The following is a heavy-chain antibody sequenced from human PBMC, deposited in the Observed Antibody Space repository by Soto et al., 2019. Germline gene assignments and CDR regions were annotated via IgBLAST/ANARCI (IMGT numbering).Heavy chain of an antibody. CDR2: ISSSGSTI. CDR1: GFTFSSYE. Sequence: PGGSLRLSCAASGFTFSSYEMNWVRQAPGKGLEWVSYISSSGSTIYYADSVKGRFTISRDNAKNSLYLQMNSLRAEDTAVYYCARDGYSSGWYVVQSGGVGGYYYGMDVWGQGTTVTVSS. V-gene: IGHV3-48*03. CDR3: ARDGYSSGWYVVQSGGVGGYYYGMDV. J-gene: IGHJ6*02. D-gene: IGHD6-19*01.